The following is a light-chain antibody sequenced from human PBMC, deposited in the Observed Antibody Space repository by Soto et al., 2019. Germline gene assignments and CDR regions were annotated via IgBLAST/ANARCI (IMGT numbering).Light chain of an antibody. CDR3: SSYGGSRGWL. CDR1: SSDVGGYNY. J-gene: IGLJ3*02. CDR2: EVS. Sequence: QSALTQPPSASGSPGQSVTISCTGTSSDVGGYNYVSWYQQYPGKAPKLMIYEVSKRPSGVPDRFSGSKSGNTASLSVSGRQAEDEDDYYCSSYGGSRGWLFGGGTKLTVL. V-gene: IGLV2-8*01.